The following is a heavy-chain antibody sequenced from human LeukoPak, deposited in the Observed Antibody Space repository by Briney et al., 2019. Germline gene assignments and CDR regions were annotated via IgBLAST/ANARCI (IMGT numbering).Heavy chain of an antibody. CDR3: ARETSEAFDY. J-gene: IGHJ4*02. CDR2: IGGSSTSI. V-gene: IGHV3-21*01. Sequence: GGSLRPSCAASGFTFSTHSMNWVRQAPGKGLEWVSSIGGSSTSIYYADSVKGRFTISRDNAKNSLFLQMNSLRAEDTAVYYCARETSEAFDYWGRGTLVTVSS. CDR1: GFTFSTHS. D-gene: IGHD1-14*01.